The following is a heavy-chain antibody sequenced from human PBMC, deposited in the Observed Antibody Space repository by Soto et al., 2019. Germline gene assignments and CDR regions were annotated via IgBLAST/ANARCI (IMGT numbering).Heavy chain of an antibody. J-gene: IGHJ2*01. V-gene: IGHV3-23*01. D-gene: IGHD4-17*01. CDR1: GFTFSSYT. CDR3: AKRTVGWYFDL. CDR2: ISGSGDST. Sequence: EVQLLESGGGLVQPGGSLRLSCAASGFTFSSYTMSWVRQAPGKGLEWVSAISGSGDSTYYADSVKGRFTISRDNSKNTQYLQMNSLRAEDTAVYYCAKRTVGWYFDLWGRGTLVTVSS.